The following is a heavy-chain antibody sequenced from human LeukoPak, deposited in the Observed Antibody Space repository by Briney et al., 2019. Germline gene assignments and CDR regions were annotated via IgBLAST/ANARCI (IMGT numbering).Heavy chain of an antibody. J-gene: IGHJ3*02. CDR3: ARYREYNWSDADAFNI. CDR2: ISPYNGNT. Sequence: ASVKVSCKASGYAFTSYGITWVRQAPGQGLEWMGWISPYNGNTHYAQKVQGRVTMTTDTSTSTAYMELRSLRSDDTAVYYCARYREYNWSDADAFNIWGQGTMVTVSS. CDR1: GYAFTSYG. V-gene: IGHV1-18*01. D-gene: IGHD1-1*01.